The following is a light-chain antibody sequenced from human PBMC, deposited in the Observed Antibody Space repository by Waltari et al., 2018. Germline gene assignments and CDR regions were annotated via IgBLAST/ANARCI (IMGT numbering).Light chain of an antibody. Sequence: DIQMTQSPSTLSASVGDTVTITCRASRSISRWLAWFQQKPGKAPKLLIYKAYTLESGVPSRFSGSGSGSEFNITISSLQLDDLATYYCQQYNSYSEYTFGQGTKLEMK. CDR1: RSISRW. CDR3: QQYNSYSEYT. CDR2: KAY. J-gene: IGKJ2*01. V-gene: IGKV1-5*03.